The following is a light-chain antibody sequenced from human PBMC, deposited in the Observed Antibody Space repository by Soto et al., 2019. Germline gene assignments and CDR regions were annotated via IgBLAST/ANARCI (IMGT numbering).Light chain of an antibody. CDR2: GAS. CDR1: QSVSSNY. V-gene: IGKV3-20*01. J-gene: IGKJ5*01. CDR3: QQNDGSPRT. Sequence: PGERATLSCRASQSVSSNYLAWYQRKPGQAPRLLIYGASSRATGIPDRLSGSGSGTDFTLTISRLEPEDFAAYYCQQNDGSPRTFGQGTGVEMK.